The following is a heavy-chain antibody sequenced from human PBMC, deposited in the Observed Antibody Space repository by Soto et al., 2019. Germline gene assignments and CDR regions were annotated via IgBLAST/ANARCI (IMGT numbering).Heavy chain of an antibody. J-gene: IGHJ4*02. CDR2: IHTSGDT. CDR3: AQGFDFWSGDYPG. V-gene: IGHV3-53*01. CDR1: GFSVGGNH. D-gene: IGHD3-3*01. Sequence: PGGSLRLSCAASGFSVGGNHLTWVRQAPGKGLEWVAVIHTSGDTYYADSVQGRFTMSRDNSKNALYLQMNSLRAEDTAVYYCAQGFDFWSGDYPGWGQGTLVTVSS.